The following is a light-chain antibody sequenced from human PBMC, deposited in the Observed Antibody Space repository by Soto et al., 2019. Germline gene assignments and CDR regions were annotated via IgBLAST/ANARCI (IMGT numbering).Light chain of an antibody. J-gene: IGLJ2*01. CDR2: DNN. CDR1: SSNIGAGYD. CDR3: QSYDNSLSGHVV. V-gene: IGLV1-40*01. Sequence: QSVLTQPPSVSGAPGQRVTISCTGSSSNIGAGYDVHWYQQFPATAPKLLIYDNNNRPSGVPDRFSGSKSGTSASLAITGLQAEDEADYYCQSYDNSLSGHVVFGGGTKLTV.